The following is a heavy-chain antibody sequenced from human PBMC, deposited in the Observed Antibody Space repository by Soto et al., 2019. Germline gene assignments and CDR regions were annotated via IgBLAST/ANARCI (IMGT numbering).Heavy chain of an antibody. CDR3: AKLDRAVAGPNPSSLMDV. J-gene: IGHJ6*04. D-gene: IGHD6-19*01. CDR2: ISGSGGST. V-gene: IGHV3-23*01. CDR1: GFTFSSYA. Sequence: GGSLRLSCAASGFTFSSYAMSWVRQAPGKGLEWVSAISGSGGSTYYADSVKGRFTISRDNSKNTLYLQMNSLRAEDTAVYYCAKLDRAVAGPNPSSLMDVWGKGTTVTVSS.